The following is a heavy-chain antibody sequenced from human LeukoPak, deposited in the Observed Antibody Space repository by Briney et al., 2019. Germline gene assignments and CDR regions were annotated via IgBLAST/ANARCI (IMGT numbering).Heavy chain of an antibody. D-gene: IGHD2/OR15-2a*01. CDR1: GFTVSSNY. CDR3: ARDWFHAIDY. CDR2: IYSGGST. J-gene: IGHJ4*02. V-gene: IGHV3-53*01. Sequence: GGSLRLSCAASGFTVSSNYMSWVRQAPGKGLEWVSVIYSGGSTYYADSVKGRFTISGDNAKNTLYLQMNSLRAEDTAVYYCARDWFHAIDYWGQGTLVTVSS.